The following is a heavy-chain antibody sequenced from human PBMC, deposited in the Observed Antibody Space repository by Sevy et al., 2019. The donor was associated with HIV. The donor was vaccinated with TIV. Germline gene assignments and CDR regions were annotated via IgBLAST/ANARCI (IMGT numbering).Heavy chain of an antibody. CDR2: IYYTGST. J-gene: IGHJ5*02. CDR1: GGSISTYY. V-gene: IGHV4-59*01. D-gene: IGHD5-12*01. CDR3: AGAPPVRSGDDSLNWFDP. Sequence: SETLSLTCTVSGGSISTYYWSWIRQPPGKGLEYIGYIYYTGSTNYNPSLKSRVTISVDTSKNQFSLNLRPVTAVDTAVYYCAGAPPVRSGDDSLNWFDPWGQGTLVTVSS.